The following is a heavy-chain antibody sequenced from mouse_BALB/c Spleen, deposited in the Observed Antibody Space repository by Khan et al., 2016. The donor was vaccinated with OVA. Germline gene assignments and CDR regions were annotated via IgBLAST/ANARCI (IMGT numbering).Heavy chain of an antibody. CDR1: GYAFRSNW. D-gene: IGHD2-1*01. CDR3: ARSNYGNYYFDY. J-gene: IGHJ2*01. Sequence: QVQLQQSGAELVRPGSSVKISCKTSGYAFRSNWLNWVQQRPGQGLEWIGQIYPGDGDTNYNGKFKGKATLTADKSSSTAYMQLSSLTSEDSAVYFCARSNYGNYYFDYWGQGTTLTVSS. CDR2: IYPGDGDT. V-gene: IGHV1-80*01.